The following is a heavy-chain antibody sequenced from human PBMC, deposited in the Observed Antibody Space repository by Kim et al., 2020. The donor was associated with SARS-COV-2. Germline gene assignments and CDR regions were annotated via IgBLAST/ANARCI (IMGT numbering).Heavy chain of an antibody. CDR3: ARRTTVTHQPRAFDI. Sequence: PSLKSRVTISVDKSKNQFSLKRSSVTAADTAVYYCARRTTVTHQPRAFDIWGQGTMVTVSS. D-gene: IGHD4-17*01. V-gene: IGHV4-4*02. J-gene: IGHJ3*02.